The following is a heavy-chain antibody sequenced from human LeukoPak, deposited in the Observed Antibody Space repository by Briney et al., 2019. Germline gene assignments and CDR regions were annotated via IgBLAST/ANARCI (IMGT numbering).Heavy chain of an antibody. CDR1: GGSFSGYY. J-gene: IGHJ4*02. D-gene: IGHD3-10*02. CDR3: APADARGVIH. Sequence: PSETLSLTCAVYGGSFSGYYWSWIRQAPGKGLEWVSAISGSGGSTYYADSVKGRFTISRDNSKNTLYLQMNSLRAEDTAVYYCAPADARGVIHWGQGTLVTVSS. CDR2: ISGSGGST. V-gene: IGHV3-23*01.